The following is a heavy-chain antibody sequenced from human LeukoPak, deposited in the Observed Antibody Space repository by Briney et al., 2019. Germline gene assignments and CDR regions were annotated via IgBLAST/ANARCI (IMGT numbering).Heavy chain of an antibody. V-gene: IGHV3-15*01. CDR1: GFTFSNAW. CDR2: IKSKTDGGTT. J-gene: IGHJ4*02. Sequence: GGSLRLSCAASGFTFSNAWMSWVRQAPGKGLEWVGRIKSKTDGGTTDYAAPVKGRFTISRDDSKNTLYLQMNSLKTEDTAVYHCTTALVVPAAIMGASFDYWGQGTLVTVSS. CDR3: TTALVVPAAIMGASFDY. D-gene: IGHD2-2*02.